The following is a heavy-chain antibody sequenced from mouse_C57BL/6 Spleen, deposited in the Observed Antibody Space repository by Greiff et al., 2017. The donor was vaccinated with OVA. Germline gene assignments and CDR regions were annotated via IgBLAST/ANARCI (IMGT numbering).Heavy chain of an antibody. CDR3: ASRYCSSCFDD. V-gene: IGHV1-80*01. CDR1: GYAFSSYW. J-gene: IGHJ2*01. Sequence: VQLQQPGAELVKPGASVKISCKASGYAFSSYWMNWVKQRPGKGLEWIGQIYPGDGDTNYNGKFKGKATLTADKSSSTAYMQLSSLTSEDSAVYFCASRYCSSCFDDWGQGTTLTVSS. CDR2: IYPGDGDT. D-gene: IGHD1-1*01.